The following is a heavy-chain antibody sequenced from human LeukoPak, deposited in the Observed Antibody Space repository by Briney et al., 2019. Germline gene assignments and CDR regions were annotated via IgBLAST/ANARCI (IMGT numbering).Heavy chain of an antibody. V-gene: IGHV3-9*01. CDR1: GFTFDDYA. CDR3: ARDPISSAWDGNFDF. Sequence: TGRSLRLSCAASGFTFDDYAMHWVRQAPGKGLEWVSGISWNSGSIGYADSVKGRFTISRDNAENSLYLQMNSLRAEDTAVYYCARDPISSAWDGNFDFWGQGTLVTVSS. J-gene: IGHJ4*02. D-gene: IGHD6-19*01. CDR2: ISWNSGSI.